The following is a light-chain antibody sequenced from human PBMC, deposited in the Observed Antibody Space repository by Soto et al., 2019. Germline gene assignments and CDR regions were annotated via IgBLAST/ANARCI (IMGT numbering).Light chain of an antibody. V-gene: IGKV3-15*01. J-gene: IGKJ1*01. CDR2: GAS. Sequence: EIVMTQSPATLSVSPGERATLSCRASQRVSSNLAWYQQKPGHAPRLLIYGASTRATGIPARFSGSGSGTEFTLTISSLQSEDFAGYYFQQYNNWPWTFGQGTKVEIK. CDR1: QRVSSN. CDR3: QQYNNWPWT.